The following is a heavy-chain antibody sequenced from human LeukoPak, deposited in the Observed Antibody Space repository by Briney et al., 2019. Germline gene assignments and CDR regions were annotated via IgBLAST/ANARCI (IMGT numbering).Heavy chain of an antibody. Sequence: GGSLRLSCAASGFTFSSYGMHWVRQAPGKGLEWVAFIRYDGSNKYYADSVEGRFTISRDNSKNTLYLQMNSLRAEDTAVYYCAKDLEGYSYGPGTIDYWGQGTLVTVSS. CDR2: IRYDGSNK. D-gene: IGHD5-18*01. CDR3: AKDLEGYSYGPGTIDY. CDR1: GFTFSSYG. J-gene: IGHJ4*02. V-gene: IGHV3-30*02.